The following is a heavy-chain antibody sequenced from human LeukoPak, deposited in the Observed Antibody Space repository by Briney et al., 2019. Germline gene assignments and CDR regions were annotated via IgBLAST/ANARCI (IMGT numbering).Heavy chain of an antibody. CDR2: IYAGGTS. CDR3: ARDRFPGLRPTTDWFDP. CDR1: GGSISTYY. V-gene: IGHV4-59*12. Sequence: SETLSLTCIVSGGSISTYYWSWIRQPPGKGLEWIGYIYAGGTSNYNPSLQSRVTMSIDTSKNRFSLKLSSVTAADTALYYCARDRFPGLRPTTDWFDPWGQGILVTVSS. D-gene: IGHD4-17*01. J-gene: IGHJ5*02.